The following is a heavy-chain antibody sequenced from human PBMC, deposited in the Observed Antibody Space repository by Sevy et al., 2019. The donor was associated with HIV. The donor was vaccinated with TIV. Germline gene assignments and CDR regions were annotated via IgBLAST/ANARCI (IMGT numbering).Heavy chain of an antibody. D-gene: IGHD2-2*01. V-gene: IGHV3-9*01. Sequence: GGSLRLSCAASGFTFDDYGMHWIRQTPGKGLEWVSSISWNSGGIAYAASVKGRFTISRDNAKNSLYLQMNSLRAEDTALYDGVKDKESRVIIPAAMAFYGMDVWGQGTTVTVSS. CDR1: GFTFDDYG. CDR3: VKDKESRVIIPAAMAFYGMDV. J-gene: IGHJ6*02. CDR2: ISWNSGGI.